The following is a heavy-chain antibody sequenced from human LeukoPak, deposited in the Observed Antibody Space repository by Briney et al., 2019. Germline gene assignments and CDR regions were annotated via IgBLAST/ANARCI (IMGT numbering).Heavy chain of an antibody. CDR2: ISSSSSTI. V-gene: IGHV3-48*02. Sequence: GGSLRLSCAASGFTFSSYSMNWVRQAPGKGLEWVSYISSSSSTIYYADSVKGRFTISRDNAKNSLYLQMNSLRDEDTAVYYCARYCSGGSCYQYYYGMDVWGQGTTVTVSS. CDR1: GFTFSSYS. CDR3: ARYCSGGSCYQYYYGMDV. D-gene: IGHD2-15*01. J-gene: IGHJ6*02.